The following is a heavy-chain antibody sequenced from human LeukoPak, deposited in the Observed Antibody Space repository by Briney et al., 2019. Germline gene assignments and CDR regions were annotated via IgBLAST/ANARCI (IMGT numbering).Heavy chain of an antibody. Sequence: SETLSLTCAVYGGSFSGYYWSWIRQPPGKGLEWIGEINHSGSTNYNPSLKSRVTISVDTSKNQFSLKLSSVTAADTAVYYCARRRPIAAARYFQHWGQGTLVTVSS. CDR2: INHSGST. CDR3: ARRRPIAAARYFQH. D-gene: IGHD6-13*01. V-gene: IGHV4-34*01. CDR1: GGSFSGYY. J-gene: IGHJ1*01.